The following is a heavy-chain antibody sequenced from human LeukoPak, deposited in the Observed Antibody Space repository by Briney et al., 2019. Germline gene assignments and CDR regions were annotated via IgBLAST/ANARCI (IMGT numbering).Heavy chain of an antibody. CDR1: GFTFSSYA. J-gene: IGHJ4*02. Sequence: GGSLRLSCAASGFTFSSYAMSWVRQAPGKGLEWVSAISGSGGSTYYADSVKGRFTIPRDNSKNTLYLQMNSLRAEDTAVYYCATQGYSSSWYLPDWGQGTLVTVSS. CDR2: ISGSGGST. D-gene: IGHD6-13*01. CDR3: ATQGYSSSWYLPD. V-gene: IGHV3-23*01.